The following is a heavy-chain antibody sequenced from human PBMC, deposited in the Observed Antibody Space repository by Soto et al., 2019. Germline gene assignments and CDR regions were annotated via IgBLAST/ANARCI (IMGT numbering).Heavy chain of an antibody. D-gene: IGHD3-10*01. V-gene: IGHV4-59*08. J-gene: IGHJ5*02. CDR2: IYYSGST. CDR3: ARQWFGELYRFDP. CDR1: GGSISSYY. Sequence: SETLSLTCTVSGGSISSYYWSWIRQPPGKGLEWIGYIYYSGSTNYNPSLKSRVTISVDTSKNQFSLKLSSVTAADTAVYYCARQWFGELYRFDPWGQGTLVTVSS.